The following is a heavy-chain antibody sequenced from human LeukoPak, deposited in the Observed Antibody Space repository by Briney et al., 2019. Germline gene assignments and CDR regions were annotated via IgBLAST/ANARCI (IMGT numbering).Heavy chain of an antibody. CDR2: IIPIFGTA. D-gene: IGHD6-13*01. V-gene: IGHV1-69*01. J-gene: IGHJ6*03. Sequence: SVKVSCXASGGTFSSYAISWVRQAPGQGLEWMGGIIPIFGTANYAQKFQGRVTITADESTSTAYMELSSLRSEDTAVYYCARGPYSSSWYSGDYYYYYMDAWGKGTTVTVPS. CDR1: GGTFSSYA. CDR3: ARGPYSSSWYSGDYYYYYMDA.